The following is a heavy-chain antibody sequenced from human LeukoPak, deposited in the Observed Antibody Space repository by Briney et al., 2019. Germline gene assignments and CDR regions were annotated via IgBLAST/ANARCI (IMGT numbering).Heavy chain of an antibody. CDR3: ARGAGSTTSNDAFDI. Sequence: SQTLSLTCGVSGGSISSGSYSWSWIRQPPGKGLEWIGYMFYTGNTYYNPSLKSRVTISVDTSKNQFSLKVSSVTAADTAVYYCARGAGSTTSNDAFDIWGQGTMVTVSS. V-gene: IGHV4-30-4*07. J-gene: IGHJ3*02. D-gene: IGHD1-1*01. CDR1: GGSISSGSYS. CDR2: MFYTGNT.